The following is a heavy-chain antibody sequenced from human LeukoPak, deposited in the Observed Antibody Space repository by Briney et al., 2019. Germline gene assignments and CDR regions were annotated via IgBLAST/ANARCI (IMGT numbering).Heavy chain of an antibody. CDR1: GFTVSSNY. CDR2: IYSGGST. Sequence: GGSLRLSCAASGFTVSSNYMSWVRQAPGKGLEWVSVIYSGGSTYYADSVKGRFTIPRDNSKNTLYLQMNSLRAEDTAVYYCAKSFGVVGNWFDPWGQGTLVTVSS. D-gene: IGHD3-3*01. CDR3: AKSFGVVGNWFDP. J-gene: IGHJ5*02. V-gene: IGHV3-66*02.